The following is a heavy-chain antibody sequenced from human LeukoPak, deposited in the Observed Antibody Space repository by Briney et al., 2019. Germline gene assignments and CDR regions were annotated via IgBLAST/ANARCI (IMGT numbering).Heavy chain of an antibody. J-gene: IGHJ4*02. CDR3: AKGIYDYALDF. CDR1: GFTFNHYA. CDR2: ISASGSKT. D-gene: IGHD4/OR15-4a*01. Sequence: PGGSLRLSCAASGFTFNHYAMTWVRQAPGKGLEWVSLISASGSKTYYGGSAKGRFIISRDNSKNTLNLQMTNLRAEDTALYYCAKGIYDYALDFWGQGALVTVSS. V-gene: IGHV3-23*02.